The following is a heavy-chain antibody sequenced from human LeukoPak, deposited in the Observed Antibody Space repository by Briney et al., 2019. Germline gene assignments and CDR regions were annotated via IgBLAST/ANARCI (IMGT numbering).Heavy chain of an antibody. CDR3: XRGSYDFWSGYYTDYYYYYMDV. D-gene: IGHD3-3*01. CDR1: GFTFSNYA. Sequence: GGSLRLSCAASGFTFSNYAMHWVRQAPGKGLQYVSTISANGRNTYYANSVKGRFTISRDNAKNSLYLQMNSLRAEDTAGYYXXRGSYDFWSGYYTDYYYYYMDVWGKGTTVTVSS. V-gene: IGHV3-64*01. CDR2: ISANGRNT. J-gene: IGHJ6*03.